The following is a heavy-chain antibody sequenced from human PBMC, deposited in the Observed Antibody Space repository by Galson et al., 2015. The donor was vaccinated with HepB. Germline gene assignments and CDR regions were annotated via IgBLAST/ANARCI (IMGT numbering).Heavy chain of an antibody. Sequence: SLKVSCKASGYTFTSYYLHWVRQAPGQGLEWMGIINPRGGSTSYAQKLQGRVTMTRDTSTSTVYMELSSLRSDDTAVYYCARVGAPASFDYWGQGTLVTVSS. J-gene: IGHJ4*02. CDR2: INPRGGST. CDR1: GYTFTSYY. V-gene: IGHV1-46*04. D-gene: IGHD1-26*01. CDR3: ARVGAPASFDY.